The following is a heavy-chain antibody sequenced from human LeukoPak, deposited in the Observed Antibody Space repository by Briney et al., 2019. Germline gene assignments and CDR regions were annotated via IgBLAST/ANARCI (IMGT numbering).Heavy chain of an antibody. CDR3: ARTKRWIQLKMNWFDP. D-gene: IGHD5-18*01. CDR2: IYYSGST. V-gene: IGHV4-39*07. Sequence: SSETLSLTCTVSGGSISSSSYYWGWIRQPPGKGLEWIGSIYYSGSTYYNPSLKSRVTISVDTSKNQFSLKLSSVTAADTAVYYCARTKRWIQLKMNWFDPWGQGTLVTVSS. CDR1: GGSISSSSYY. J-gene: IGHJ5*02.